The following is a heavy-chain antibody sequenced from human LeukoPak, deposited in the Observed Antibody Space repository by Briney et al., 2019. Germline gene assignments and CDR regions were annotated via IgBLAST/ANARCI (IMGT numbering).Heavy chain of an antibody. J-gene: IGHJ6*02. Sequence: GGSLRLSCAASGFTFSNHEMNWVRQAPGKGLEWVSYISSSGGTIYYADSVKGRFTISRDNAKNSLYLQMNSLRAEDTAVYYCARDRGVTLFYYGMDVWGQGTTVTVSS. V-gene: IGHV3-48*03. D-gene: IGHD2-21*02. CDR1: GFTFSNHE. CDR3: ARDRGVTLFYYGMDV. CDR2: ISSSGGTI.